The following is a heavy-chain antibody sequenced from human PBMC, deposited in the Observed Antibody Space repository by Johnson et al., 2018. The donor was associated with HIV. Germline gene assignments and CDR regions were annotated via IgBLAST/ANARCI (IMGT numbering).Heavy chain of an antibody. Sequence: VQLVESGGGVVQPGGSLRLSCAASAFTFSSYAIHWVRQAPGKGLEWVAVISYDGSNKYYADSVKGRFTISRDNSKNTLYLQMNSLRAEDTAVYYCARDKANWGPSRDVGAFDIWGQGTMVTVSS. CDR2: ISYDGSNK. CDR1: AFTFSSYA. CDR3: ARDKANWGPSRDVGAFDI. J-gene: IGHJ3*02. D-gene: IGHD7-27*01. V-gene: IGHV3-30*19.